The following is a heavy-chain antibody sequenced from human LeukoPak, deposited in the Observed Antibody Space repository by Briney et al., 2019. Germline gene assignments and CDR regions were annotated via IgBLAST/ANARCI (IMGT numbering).Heavy chain of an antibody. CDR2: IWYDGSEK. J-gene: IGHJ4*02. V-gene: IGHV3-33*01. Sequence: PGGSLRLSCAASGFTFRNFGMHWVRQAPGKGLEWVAVIWYDGSEKYYADSVKGRFIISRDNSKNMLYLQTNSLRAEDTAVYYCVRDRNALQFSDFWGQGTVVTVSS. CDR3: VRDRNALQFSDF. D-gene: IGHD3-3*01. CDR1: GFTFRNFG.